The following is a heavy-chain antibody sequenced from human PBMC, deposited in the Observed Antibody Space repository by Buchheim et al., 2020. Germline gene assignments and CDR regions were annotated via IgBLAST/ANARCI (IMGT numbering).Heavy chain of an antibody. D-gene: IGHD3-10*01. V-gene: IGHV3-30*18. CDR3: AKDLAGTYGSGSYYNNYYYYGMDV. CDR2: ISYDGSNK. CDR1: GFTFSSYG. Sequence: QVQLVESGGGVVQPGRSLRLSCAASGFTFSSYGMHWVRQAPGKGLEWVAVISYDGSNKYYADSVKGRFTISRDNSKNKLYLQMNSLRAQDTAVYYCAKDLAGTYGSGSYYNNYYYYGMDVWGQGTT. J-gene: IGHJ6*02.